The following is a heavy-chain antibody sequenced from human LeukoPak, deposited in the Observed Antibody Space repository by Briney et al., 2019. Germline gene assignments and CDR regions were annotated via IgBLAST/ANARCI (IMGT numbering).Heavy chain of an antibody. Sequence: SETLSLTCTVSGGSISSYYWSWIRQPPGKGLEWIGYIYYSGSTNYNPSLKSRVTISVDTSKNQSSLKLSSVTAADTAVYYCASAPKTYYDYIWGHTGAFDIWGQGTMVTVSS. V-gene: IGHV4-59*08. J-gene: IGHJ3*02. CDR2: IYYSGST. CDR1: GGSISSYY. CDR3: ASAPKTYYDYIWGHTGAFDI. D-gene: IGHD3-16*01.